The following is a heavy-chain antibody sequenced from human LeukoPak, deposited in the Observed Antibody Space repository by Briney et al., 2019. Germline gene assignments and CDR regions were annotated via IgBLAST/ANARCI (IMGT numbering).Heavy chain of an antibody. Sequence: GGSLRLSCAASGFTFSSYGMHWVRQAPGKGLEWVAFIRHDGSNKYYADSVKGRFTISRDNSKNTLYLQMNSLRAGDTAVYYCARDEHQLVRGGYGDYVGGYDYWGQGTLVTVSS. CDR1: GFTFSSYG. V-gene: IGHV3-30*02. D-gene: IGHD4-17*01. J-gene: IGHJ4*02. CDR2: IRHDGSNK. CDR3: ARDEHQLVRGGYGDYVGGYDY.